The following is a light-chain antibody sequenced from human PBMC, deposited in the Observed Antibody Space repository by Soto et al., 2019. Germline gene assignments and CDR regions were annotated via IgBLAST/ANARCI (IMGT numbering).Light chain of an antibody. V-gene: IGLV2-14*01. Sequence: QSVLTQPASVSGSPGQSITISCTGTSSDVGGYNYVSWYQQHPGKVPKLMIYDVSYRPSGVSNRFSGSKSGNTASLTIFGLQAEDEADYYCNSYTTSNTYVFGTGTKVTVL. J-gene: IGLJ1*01. CDR3: NSYTTSNTYV. CDR2: DVS. CDR1: SSDVGGYNY.